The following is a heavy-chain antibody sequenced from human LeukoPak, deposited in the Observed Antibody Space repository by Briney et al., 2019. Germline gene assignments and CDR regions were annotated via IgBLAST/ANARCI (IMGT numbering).Heavy chain of an antibody. V-gene: IGHV4-34*01. D-gene: IGHD6-19*01. J-gene: IGHJ4*02. Sequence: GSLRLSCTASGFMFRNYAMSWVRQPPGKGLEWIGEINHSGSTNYNPSLKSRVTISVDTSKNQFSLKLSSVTAADTAVYYCARGSQWLVLRPFDYWGQGTLVTVSS. CDR2: INHSGST. CDR1: GFMFRNYA. CDR3: ARGSQWLVLRPFDY.